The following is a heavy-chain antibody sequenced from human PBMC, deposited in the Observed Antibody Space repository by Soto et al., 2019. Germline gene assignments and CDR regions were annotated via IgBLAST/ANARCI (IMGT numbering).Heavy chain of an antibody. D-gene: IGHD2-15*01. V-gene: IGHV4-59*01. CDR1: GASMRSYY. CDR3: ATWGFCSGGNCHPVGQFDY. CDR2: IYYSGST. Sequence: ETLSLTCTVSGASMRSYYWSWFRQPPGMGLEWIGYIYYSGSTNYHPSLKSRVTISVDTSKSQFSLKLSSVTAADTAVYYCATWGFCSGGNCHPVGQFDYWGQGTLVTVSS. J-gene: IGHJ4*02.